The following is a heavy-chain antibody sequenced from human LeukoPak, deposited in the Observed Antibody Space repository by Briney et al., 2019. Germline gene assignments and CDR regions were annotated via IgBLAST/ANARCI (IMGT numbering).Heavy chain of an antibody. D-gene: IGHD6-19*01. Sequence: SETLSLTCTVSGGSISRTSYYWGWIRQPPGKGLEWIGSIYYSGTTYYNPSLRSRVTISVDTSKNQFSLKLSSVTAADTAVYYCARHGGQWLETQFDYWGQGYLVTVSS. CDR1: GGSISRTSYY. V-gene: IGHV4-39*01. CDR3: ARHGGQWLETQFDY. CDR2: IYYSGTT. J-gene: IGHJ4*02.